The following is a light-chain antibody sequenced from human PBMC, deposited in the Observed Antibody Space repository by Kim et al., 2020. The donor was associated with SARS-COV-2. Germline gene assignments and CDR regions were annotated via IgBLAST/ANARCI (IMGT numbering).Light chain of an antibody. CDR2: DVN. V-gene: IGLV2-14*03. Sequence: GQSITISCIGSHSDIGGYNYVSWYQQHPDKAPKLLIYDVNKRPSGVSNRFSGSKSGNTASLTISGLQAEDEADYYCSSSTTSNTLIFGGGTQLTVL. J-gene: IGLJ2*01. CDR1: HSDIGGYNY. CDR3: SSSTTSNTLI.